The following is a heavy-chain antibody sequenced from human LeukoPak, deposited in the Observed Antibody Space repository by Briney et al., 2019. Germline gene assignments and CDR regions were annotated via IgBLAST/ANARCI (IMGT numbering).Heavy chain of an antibody. D-gene: IGHD3-22*01. CDR1: GSSISSAYF. Sequence: SETLSLTCTVSGSSISSAYFWGWIRQPPGKGLEWIGYIYYSGSTNYNPSLKSRVTISVDTSKNQFSLRLSSVTAADTAVYYCARVTGYMIEDYFDYWGQGTLVTVSS. CDR2: IYYSGST. V-gene: IGHV4-61*01. J-gene: IGHJ4*02. CDR3: ARVTGYMIEDYFDY.